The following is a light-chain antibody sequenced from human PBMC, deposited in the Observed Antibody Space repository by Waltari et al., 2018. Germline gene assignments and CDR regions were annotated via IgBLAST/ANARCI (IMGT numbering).Light chain of an antibody. CDR2: DVS. V-gene: IGLV2-14*03. Sequence: QSALTQPASVSGSPGQSITISRTGTSSDVGRYNYVSWYQQHPGKAPQLMIYDVSYRPSGVSARFSGAKSGNTASLTISGLQAEDEADYYCSSHSNSGSYVVFGGGTKLTVL. J-gene: IGLJ2*01. CDR3: SSHSNSGSYVV. CDR1: SSDVGRYNY.